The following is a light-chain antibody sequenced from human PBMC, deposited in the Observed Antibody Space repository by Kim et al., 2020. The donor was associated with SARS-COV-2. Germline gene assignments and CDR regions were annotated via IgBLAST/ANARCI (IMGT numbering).Light chain of an antibody. J-gene: IGLJ1*01. CDR1: NNDVGGYNY. Sequence: GQSITIFCTGTNNDVGGYNYVSWYQQHPGKAPKLLIYDVKRRPSGVSDRFSGSKSGYRATLTISGLQPEDEAEYYCSSYTATTASVFGTGTKVT. CDR2: DVK. V-gene: IGLV2-14*03. CDR3: SSYTATTASV.